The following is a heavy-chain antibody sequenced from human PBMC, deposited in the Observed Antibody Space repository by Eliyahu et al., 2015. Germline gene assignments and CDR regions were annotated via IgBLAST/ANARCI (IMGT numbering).Heavy chain of an antibody. CDR3: ARDERITIFGVVPGWFDP. J-gene: IGHJ5*02. CDR1: GGSXSSSXYY. Sequence: QLQLQESGPGLVKPSETLSLTCTVSGGSXSSSXYYWGWXRQPPGKGLEWIGGIYYSGSTYYNPSLKSRVTISVDTSKNQFSLKLSSVTAADTAVYYCARDERITIFGVVPGWFDPWGQGTLVTVSS. D-gene: IGHD3-3*01. V-gene: IGHV4-39*07. CDR2: IYYSGST.